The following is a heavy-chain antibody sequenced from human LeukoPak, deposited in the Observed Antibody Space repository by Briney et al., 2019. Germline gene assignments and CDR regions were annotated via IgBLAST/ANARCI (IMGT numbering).Heavy chain of an antibody. CDR3: ARSLVGAKFWFDP. V-gene: IGHV4-4*07. CDR2: IYTSGST. J-gene: IGHJ5*02. Sequence: SETLSLTCTVSGGSMSSYYWSWIRQPAGKGLEWIGRIYTSGSTNYNPSLNSRVTMSLDTSKNQFSLKLSSVTAADTAVYFRARSLVGAKFWFDPWGQGTLVTVSS. D-gene: IGHD1-26*01. CDR1: GGSMSSYY.